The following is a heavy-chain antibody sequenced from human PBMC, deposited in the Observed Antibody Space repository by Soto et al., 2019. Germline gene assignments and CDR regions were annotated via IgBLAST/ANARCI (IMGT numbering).Heavy chain of an antibody. J-gene: IGHJ4*02. CDR2: ISYDGSNK. V-gene: IGHV3-30*18. Sequence: GGSLRLSCAASGFTFSSYGMHWVRQAPGKWLEWVAVISYDGSNKYYADSVKGRFTISRDNSKNTLYLQMNSLRAEDTAVYYCAKDSSITIFGLVDYWGQGXLVTVYS. D-gene: IGHD3-3*01. CDR1: GFTFSSYG. CDR3: AKDSSITIFGLVDY.